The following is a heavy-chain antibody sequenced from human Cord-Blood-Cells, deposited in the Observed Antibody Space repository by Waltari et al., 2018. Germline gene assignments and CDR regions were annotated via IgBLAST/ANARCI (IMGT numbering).Heavy chain of an antibody. D-gene: IGHD3-10*01. V-gene: IGHV4-61*01. CDR3: ARVEGSKAGGLFDY. CDR2: IYYSGST. J-gene: IGHJ4*02. Sequence: QVQLQESGPGLVKPSETLSLTCTVSGGSVSSGSYYWSWIRQPPGKGLEWIGYIYYSGSTNYNPSLKSRVTISVDTSKNQFSLKLSSVTAADTAVYYCARVEGSKAGGLFDYWGQGTLVTVSS. CDR1: GGSVSSGSYY.